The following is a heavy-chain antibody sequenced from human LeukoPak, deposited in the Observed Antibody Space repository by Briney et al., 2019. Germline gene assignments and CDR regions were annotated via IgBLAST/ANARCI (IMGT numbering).Heavy chain of an antibody. CDR2: VFYTGTT. V-gene: IGHV4-59*11. D-gene: IGHD1-26*01. CDR1: GGSLSSHY. CDR3: ARFSSVCSTASCSLTH. J-gene: IGHJ4*02. Sequence: PSETLSLTCAVSGGSLSSHYWSWIRQSPGKALELIGHVFYTGTTFYNPSLKRPVTISLDTCRNEFSLKMTSVTEVDTAVYYCARFSSVCSTASCSLTHWGQGILVTVSS.